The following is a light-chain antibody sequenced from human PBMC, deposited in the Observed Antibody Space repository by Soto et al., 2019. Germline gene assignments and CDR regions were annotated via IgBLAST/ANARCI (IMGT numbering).Light chain of an antibody. CDR1: QSISSW. V-gene: IGKV1-5*01. J-gene: IGKJ1*01. Sequence: DIQMTQSPSTLSASVGDRVTITCRASQSISSWLAWYQQKPGKAPKLLIYDASSLESGVPSRFSGSGSGTEFTLNISGLQPDDFATYYCQQYNSYCTFGQGTKVEIK. CDR3: QQYNSYCT. CDR2: DAS.